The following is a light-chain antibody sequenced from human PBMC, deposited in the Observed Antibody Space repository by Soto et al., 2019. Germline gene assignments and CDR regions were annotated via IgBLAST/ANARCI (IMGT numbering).Light chain of an antibody. CDR2: GAS. CDR1: QSIGSY. V-gene: IGKV3-11*01. CDR3: QLRSNWPPTWT. J-gene: IGKJ1*01. Sequence: EIVLTQSPATLSLSPGERATLSCRASQSIGSYLAWYQQKPGQAPRLLIYGASNRATGIPARFSGSGSGTDLTLTISSLEPEDFAVYYCQLRSNWPPTWTFGQGTKVESK.